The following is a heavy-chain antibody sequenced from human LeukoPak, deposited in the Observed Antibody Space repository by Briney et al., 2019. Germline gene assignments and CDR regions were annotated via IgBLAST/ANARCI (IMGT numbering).Heavy chain of an antibody. CDR2: VFQSGDT. Sequence: SESLSLTCTVSGGSTTNYYWSWIRQPPGKGLEWIAYVFQSGDTRYNPSLKSRLTISLDTSKDRFSLTLISMTAADTALYYCARHPLRGGFDTWGQGVLVTVSS. CDR3: ARHPLRGGFDT. CDR1: GGSTTNYY. D-gene: IGHD5-12*01. V-gene: IGHV4-59*08. J-gene: IGHJ4*02.